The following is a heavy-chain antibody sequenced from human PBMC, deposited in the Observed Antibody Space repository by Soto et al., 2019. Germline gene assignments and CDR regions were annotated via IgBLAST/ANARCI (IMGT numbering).Heavy chain of an antibody. J-gene: IGHJ4*02. CDR3: ASDFKPYYDSSGYYYDY. CDR2: ISDYNGNT. CDR1: GYTFTSYG. V-gene: IGHV1-18*04. D-gene: IGHD3-22*01. Sequence: QVQLVQSGAEVKKPGASVKVSCKASGYTFTSYGISWVRQAPGQGLEWMGWISDYNGNTNYAQKLQGRVTMTTDTSTSTAYMALRSLRSDDTAVYYCASDFKPYYDSSGYYYDYWGQGTLVTVSS.